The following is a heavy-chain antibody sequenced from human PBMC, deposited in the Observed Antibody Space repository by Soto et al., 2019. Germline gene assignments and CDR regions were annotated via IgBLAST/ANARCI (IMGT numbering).Heavy chain of an antibody. CDR2: IDPSDSYT. Sequence: PGESLKISCKGSGYSFTSYWISWVRQMPGKGLEWMGRIDPSDSYTNYSPSFQGHVTISADKSISTAYLQWSSLKASDTAMYYCARESIAARKVGDGYSEDYYGMDVWGQGTTVTVSS. J-gene: IGHJ6*02. D-gene: IGHD6-6*01. CDR3: ARESIAARKVGDGYSEDYYGMDV. CDR1: GYSFTSYW. V-gene: IGHV5-10-1*01.